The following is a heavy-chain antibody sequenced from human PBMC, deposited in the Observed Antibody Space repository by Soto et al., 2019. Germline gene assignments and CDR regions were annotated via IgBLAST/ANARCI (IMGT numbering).Heavy chain of an antibody. J-gene: IGHJ4*01. CDR3: ARGLPRVIGGSGSYYEY. CDR2: IGTAGDT. D-gene: IGHD3-10*01. CDR1: GFTFSTYD. Sequence: GGSLRLSCATSGFTFSTYDMHWVRQATGKRLEWVSAIGTAGDTYYPDSVKGRFTISRENAKKSLYLQMNSLRAGDTAVYYCARGLPRVIGGSGSYYEYWGHGTLVTVS. V-gene: IGHV3-13*01.